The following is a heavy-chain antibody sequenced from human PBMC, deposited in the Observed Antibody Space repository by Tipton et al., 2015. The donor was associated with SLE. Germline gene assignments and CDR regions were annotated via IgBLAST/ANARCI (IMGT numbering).Heavy chain of an antibody. J-gene: IGHJ4*02. CDR2: FYHSGST. Sequence: TLSLTCAVSGGSISSGGYSWSWIRQPPGKGLEWIGYFYHSGSTYYNPSLKSRVTISVDRSKNQFSLKLSSVTAADTAVYYCARGGYSYGYGYWGQGTLVTVSS. V-gene: IGHV4-30-2*01. CDR3: ARGGYSYGYGY. D-gene: IGHD5-18*01. CDR1: GGSISSGGYS.